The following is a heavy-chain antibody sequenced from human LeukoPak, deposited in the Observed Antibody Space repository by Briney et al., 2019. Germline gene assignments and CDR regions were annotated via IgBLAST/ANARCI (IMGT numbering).Heavy chain of an antibody. V-gene: IGHV3-48*01. CDR1: GFTFGSYS. CDR3: ARESITGHRDFDY. Sequence: PGGSLRLSCAASGFTFGSYSMNWVRQVPGKGLEWISYISSGSRTIYYAGSVEGRFTVSRDNAKNSLYLQMRSLRAEDTAVYYCARESITGHRDFDYWGQGTLVTVSS. J-gene: IGHJ4*02. CDR2: ISSGSRTI. D-gene: IGHD1-20*01.